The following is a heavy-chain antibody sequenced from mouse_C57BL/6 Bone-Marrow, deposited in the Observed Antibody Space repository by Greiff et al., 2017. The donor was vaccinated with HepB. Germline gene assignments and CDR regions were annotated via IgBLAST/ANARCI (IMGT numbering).Heavy chain of an antibody. CDR1: GYTFTSYG. Sequence: VKLQQSGAELARPGASVKLSCKASGYTFTSYGISWVKQRTGQGLEWIGEIYPRSGNTYYNEKFKGKATLTADKSSSTAYMELRSLTSEDSAVYFCARWDTTVVAPYGYFDVWGTGTTVTVSS. J-gene: IGHJ1*03. D-gene: IGHD1-1*01. V-gene: IGHV1-81*01. CDR2: IYPRSGNT. CDR3: ARWDTTVVAPYGYFDV.